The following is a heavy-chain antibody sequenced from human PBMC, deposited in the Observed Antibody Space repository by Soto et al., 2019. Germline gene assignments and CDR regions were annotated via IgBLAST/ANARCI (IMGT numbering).Heavy chain of an antibody. CDR1: GFTFSSYS. CDR3: ARGGEGIGGYCSSTSCYAWGPFDY. Sequence: GGSLRLSCAASGFTFSSYSMNWVRQAPGKGLEWVSYISSSSSTIYYADSVKGRFTISRDNAKNSLYLQMNSLRAEDTAVYYCARGGEGIGGYCSSTSCYAWGPFDYWGQGTLVTVSS. V-gene: IGHV3-48*01. CDR2: ISSSSSTI. J-gene: IGHJ4*02. D-gene: IGHD2-2*01.